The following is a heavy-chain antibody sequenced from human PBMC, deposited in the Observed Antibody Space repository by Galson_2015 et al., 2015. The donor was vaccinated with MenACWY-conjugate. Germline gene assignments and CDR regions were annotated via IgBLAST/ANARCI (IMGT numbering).Heavy chain of an antibody. J-gene: IGHJ3*01. Sequence: SLRLSCAASGSTFSSYAMSWVRQAPGKGLEWVSSISGSGGSTYYADSVKGRFTISRDNSKNTLYLQVNSLRAEDTAVYYCARDRTFDVWGQGTVVTVSS. CDR2: ISGSGGST. CDR1: GSTFSSYA. V-gene: IGHV3-23*01. CDR3: ARDRTFDV.